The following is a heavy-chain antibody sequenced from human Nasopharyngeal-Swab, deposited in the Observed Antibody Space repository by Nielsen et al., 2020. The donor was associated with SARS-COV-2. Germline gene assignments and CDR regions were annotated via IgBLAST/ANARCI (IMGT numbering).Heavy chain of an antibody. J-gene: IGHJ4*02. CDR1: GFTFSSYG. V-gene: IGHV3-30*18. CDR3: AKETDSSFDY. CDR2: ISYDGSNK. D-gene: IGHD3-22*01. Sequence: GESLKISCAASGFTFSSYGMHWVRQAPGKGLEWVAVISYDGSNKYYADSVKGRFTISRDNSKNTLYLQMNSPRAEDTAVYYCAKETDSSFDYWGQGTLVTVSS.